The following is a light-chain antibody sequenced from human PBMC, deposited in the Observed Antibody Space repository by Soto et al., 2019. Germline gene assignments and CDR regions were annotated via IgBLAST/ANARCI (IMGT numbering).Light chain of an antibody. CDR1: QGIRYD. CDR2: AAF. Sequence: ATQMAQSPSSLSASVGDRVTITCRASQGIRYDLGWYQQKPGKAPKLLIYAAFSLQSGVPSRFSGSESGTDFTLTISSLQPEDCATYYCLQDYNYPRTFGQGTKVDIK. J-gene: IGKJ1*01. CDR3: LQDYNYPRT. V-gene: IGKV1-6*01.